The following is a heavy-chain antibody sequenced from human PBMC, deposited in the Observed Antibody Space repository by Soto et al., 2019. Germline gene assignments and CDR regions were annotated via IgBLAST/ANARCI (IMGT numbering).Heavy chain of an antibody. V-gene: IGHV3-30*03. CDR1: GFTFINHG. D-gene: IGHD2-15*01. CDR3: ARGDREDILVVVGARPGEYGIDI. J-gene: IGHJ3*02. Sequence: PVLPLRLPCAASGFTFINHGMHWIRQAPGKGLECLAVIAYDGSNAFYRDSVKGRFTISRDNSKNTLYLHMNSLRSEDTGVYYCARGDREDILVVVGARPGEYGIDIWGQGTMVTVSS. CDR2: IAYDGSNA.